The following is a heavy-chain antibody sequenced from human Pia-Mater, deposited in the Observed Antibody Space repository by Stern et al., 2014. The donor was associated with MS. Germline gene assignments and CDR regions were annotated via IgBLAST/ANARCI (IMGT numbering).Heavy chain of an antibody. V-gene: IGHV2-70*04. J-gene: IGHJ4*02. D-gene: IGHD3-3*01. Sequence: QITLKESGPALVKPTQTLTLTCTFSGFSLSTSGMRVSWIRQPPGKALEWLARIDLDDDKFYRTSLKTRLTISKDTSKNQVVLTMTNMDPVDTATYYCARSPPYYEFWNDYYYFDYWGQGTLVAVSS. CDR2: IDLDDDK. CDR3: ARSPPYYEFWNDYYYFDY. CDR1: GFSLSTSGMR.